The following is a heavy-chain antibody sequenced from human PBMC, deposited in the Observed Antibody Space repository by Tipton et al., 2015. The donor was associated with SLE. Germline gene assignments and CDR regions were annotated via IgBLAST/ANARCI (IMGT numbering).Heavy chain of an antibody. D-gene: IGHD3-10*01. Sequence: TLSLTCTVSGGSITSGSYYWSWIRQPAGKGLEWIGHIYTSGTTNYNPSLKSRVTISVDMSKNQFSLRLNSVTAADTAVYYCARRGHGSGTWGQGTLVTVSS. V-gene: IGHV4-61*09. CDR1: GGSITSGSYY. CDR2: IYTSGTT. CDR3: ARRGHGSGT. J-gene: IGHJ5*02.